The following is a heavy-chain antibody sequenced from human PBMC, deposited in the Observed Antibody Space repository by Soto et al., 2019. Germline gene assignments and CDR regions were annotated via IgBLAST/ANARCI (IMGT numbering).Heavy chain of an antibody. D-gene: IGHD2-21*02. CDR3: AREILPPYCIRDCYPYFDY. J-gene: IGHJ4*02. Sequence: QVQLVESGGGVVQPGRSLRLSCAASGFTFSDYAMHWVRQAPGKGLEWVTVISFDGKNRYYADSVKGRFTISRDDSKNTLYLQMNSLRTEDTAVYYCAREILPPYCIRDCYPYFDYWGQGALVTVSS. CDR2: ISFDGKNR. V-gene: IGHV3-30*04. CDR1: GFTFSDYA.